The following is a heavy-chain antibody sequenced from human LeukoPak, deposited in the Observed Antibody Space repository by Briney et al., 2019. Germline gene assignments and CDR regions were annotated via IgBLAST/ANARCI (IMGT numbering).Heavy chain of an antibody. CDR1: GYTFTVYY. Sequence: ASVMVSCTASGYTFTVYYMHWVGQAPGQGMEWTGLIKTDTGNPTYAQGFIGRFVFSLDTSLSTAYLQIRRLKAEDTAVYYCARGDWLLDYWGQGTLVTVSS. CDR2: IKTDTGNP. V-gene: IGHV7-4-1*01. J-gene: IGHJ4*02. CDR3: ARGDWLLDY. D-gene: IGHD2-15*01.